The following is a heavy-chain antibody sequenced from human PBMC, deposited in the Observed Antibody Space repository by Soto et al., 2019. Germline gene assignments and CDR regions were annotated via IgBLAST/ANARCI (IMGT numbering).Heavy chain of an antibody. D-gene: IGHD3-3*01. Sequence: ASVKVSCKASGYTFTSYGISWVRQAPGQGLEWMGWISAYNGNTNYAQKLQGRVTMTTDTSTSTAYMELRSLRSDDTAVYYCARVENTIFGVVITYYYYGMDVRGQGTTVTVSS. J-gene: IGHJ6*02. CDR2: ISAYNGNT. CDR3: ARVENTIFGVVITYYYYGMDV. V-gene: IGHV1-18*04. CDR1: GYTFTSYG.